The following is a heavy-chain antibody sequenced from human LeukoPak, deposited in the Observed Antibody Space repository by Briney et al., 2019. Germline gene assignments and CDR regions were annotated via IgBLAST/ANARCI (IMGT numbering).Heavy chain of an antibody. Sequence: SETLSLTCTVSGGSISSHYWSWIRQPPGKGLGWIGYIHYSGTTNYNPSLKSRVSISADTSENQMSLRLSSVTAADTAVYYCVRHLSGAYAWPDVWGQGTTVTVSS. CDR3: VRHLSGAYAWPDV. D-gene: IGHD5-12*01. CDR2: IHYSGTT. J-gene: IGHJ6*01. CDR1: GGSISSHY. V-gene: IGHV4-59*08.